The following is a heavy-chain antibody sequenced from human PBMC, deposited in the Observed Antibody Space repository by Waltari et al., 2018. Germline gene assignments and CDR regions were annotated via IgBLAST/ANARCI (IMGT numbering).Heavy chain of an antibody. CDR2: ISSSSSYI. J-gene: IGHJ4*02. Sequence: EVQLVESGGGLVKPGGSLRLSCAASGFTFSSYSMNWVRQAPGKGLGWVSSISSSSSYIYYADSVKGRFTISRDNAKNSLYLQMNSLRAEDTAVYYCARGRYFSGWADYWGQGTLVTVSS. V-gene: IGHV3-21*01. CDR1: GFTFSSYS. D-gene: IGHD6-19*01. CDR3: ARGRYFSGWADY.